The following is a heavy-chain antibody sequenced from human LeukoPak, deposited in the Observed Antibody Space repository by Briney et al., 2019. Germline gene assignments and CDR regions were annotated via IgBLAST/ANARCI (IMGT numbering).Heavy chain of an antibody. CDR3: ARDNSVGETAWWFDP. CDR1: GYTFTGCY. Sequence: GASVEVSCKASGYTFTGCYMHWVRQAPGQGLEWMGWINPNSGGTNYAEKFQGRVTMTRDMFTSTDYMELTSLTSDDTAVYYCARDNSVGETAWWFDPWGQGTLVTVSS. CDR2: INPNSGGT. V-gene: IGHV1-2*02. J-gene: IGHJ5*02. D-gene: IGHD1-26*01.